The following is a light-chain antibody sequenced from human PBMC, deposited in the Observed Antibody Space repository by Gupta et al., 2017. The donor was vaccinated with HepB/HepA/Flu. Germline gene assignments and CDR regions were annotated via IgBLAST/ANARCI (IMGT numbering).Light chain of an antibody. Sequence: QSALTPPASVSGSSGQSITISCTGTSSDVGGYDYVSWYQQHPGKAPKLMIYDVSNRPSGVSNRFSGSKSGNTASLTISGLQAEDEADYYCRSYTGSSTYVVFGGGTKLTVL. J-gene: IGLJ2*01. CDR3: RSYTGSSTYVV. CDR2: DVS. V-gene: IGLV2-14*01. CDR1: SSDVGGYDY.